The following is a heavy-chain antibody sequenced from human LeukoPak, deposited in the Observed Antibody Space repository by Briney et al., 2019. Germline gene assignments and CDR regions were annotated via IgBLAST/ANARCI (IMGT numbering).Heavy chain of an antibody. CDR3: AGGEDVDTAMADY. D-gene: IGHD5-18*01. CDR1: GYTFTSYA. Sequence: ASVKVSCKASGYTFTSYAMHWVRQAPGQRLEWMGWINAGNGNTKYSQKFQGRVTITRDTSASTAYMELSSLRSEDTAVYYCAGGEDVDTAMADYWGQGTLVTVSS. V-gene: IGHV1-3*01. CDR2: INAGNGNT. J-gene: IGHJ4*02.